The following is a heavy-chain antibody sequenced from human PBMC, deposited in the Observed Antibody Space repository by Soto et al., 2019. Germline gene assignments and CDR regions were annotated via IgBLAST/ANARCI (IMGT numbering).Heavy chain of an antibody. J-gene: IGHJ4*02. CDR3: AEGPYGDPDY. CDR2: ISYDGSNK. V-gene: IGHV3-30-3*02. D-gene: IGHD4-17*01. Sequence: PGGSLRLSCAASGFTFSDYSMHWVRQAPGKGLEWLAVISYDGSNKYYADSVKGRFTISRDNSKNTLYLQMNSLRAEDTALYYCAEGPYGDPDYWGQGTLVTVSS. CDR1: GFTFSDYS.